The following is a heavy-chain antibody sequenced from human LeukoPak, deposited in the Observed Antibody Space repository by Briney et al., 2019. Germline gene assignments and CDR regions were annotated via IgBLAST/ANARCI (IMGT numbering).Heavy chain of an antibody. CDR1: GFTFSSYA. Sequence: GGSLRLFCAASGFTFSSYAMSWVRQAPGKGLGGVSAISGSGGNTYYADSVKGRFTISRDNSKNTLFLQMNSLRAEDTAVYYCAKSGSSWHYMDVWGKGTTVTVSS. D-gene: IGHD6-13*01. J-gene: IGHJ6*03. CDR2: ISGSGGNT. CDR3: AKSGSSWHYMDV. V-gene: IGHV3-23*01.